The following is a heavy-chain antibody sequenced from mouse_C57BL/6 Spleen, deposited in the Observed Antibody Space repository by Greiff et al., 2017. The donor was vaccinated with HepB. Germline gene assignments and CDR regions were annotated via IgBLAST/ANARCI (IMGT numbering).Heavy chain of an antibody. V-gene: IGHV14-3*01. CDR3: AISHIYYDYDPSFAY. J-gene: IGHJ3*01. Sequence: EVQLQQSVAELVRPGASVKLSCTASGFNIKNTYMHWVKQRPEQGLEWIGRIDPANGNTKYAPKFQGKATITADTSSNTAYLQLSSLTSEDTAIYYCAISHIYYDYDPSFAYWGQGTLVTVSA. D-gene: IGHD2-4*01. CDR2: IDPANGNT. CDR1: GFNIKNTY.